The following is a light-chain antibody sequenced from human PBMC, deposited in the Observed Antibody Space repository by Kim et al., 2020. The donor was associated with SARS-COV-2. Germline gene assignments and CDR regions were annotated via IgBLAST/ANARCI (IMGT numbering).Light chain of an antibody. V-gene: IGKV3-11*01. Sequence: EIVLTQSPDTLSLSPGERGTLSCRASQNIFTYLAWYQQKPGQSPRLLIYDASKRATGIPTRFSGSGSGTEFTLTINSLEAEDFAVYYCQQRANFPITFGQGTRVEIK. CDR3: QQRANFPIT. CDR1: QNIFTY. CDR2: DAS. J-gene: IGKJ5*01.